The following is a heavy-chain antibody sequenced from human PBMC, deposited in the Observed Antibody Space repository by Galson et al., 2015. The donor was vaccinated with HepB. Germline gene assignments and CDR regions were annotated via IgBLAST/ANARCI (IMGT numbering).Heavy chain of an antibody. D-gene: IGHD2-15*01. Sequence: SLRLSCAASGFSVSNNYMTWVRQAPGKGLEWVSVIYNDGNTYYGDSEKGRITISSDDSENTVYLQMNNLRAEDTPVYYFVRDPGSCNDPVRCDGVDVCGRGTGGTASS. V-gene: IGHV3-53*01. CDR3: VRDPGSCNDPVRCDGVDV. J-gene: IGHJ6*02. CDR2: IYNDGNT. CDR1: GFSVSNNY.